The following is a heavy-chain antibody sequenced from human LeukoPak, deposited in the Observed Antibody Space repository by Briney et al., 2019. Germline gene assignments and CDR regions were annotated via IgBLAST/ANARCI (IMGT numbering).Heavy chain of an antibody. D-gene: IGHD1-26*01. CDR2: ISYDGSNK. CDR1: GFTFSSYA. Sequence: PGGSLRLSCAASGFTFSSYAMHWVRQAPGKGLEWVAVISYDGSNKYYADSVKGRFTISRDNAKNSLYLQMNSLRAEDTAVYYCARDIGGGWFDPWGQGTLVTVSS. J-gene: IGHJ5*02. CDR3: ARDIGGGWFDP. V-gene: IGHV3-30-3*01.